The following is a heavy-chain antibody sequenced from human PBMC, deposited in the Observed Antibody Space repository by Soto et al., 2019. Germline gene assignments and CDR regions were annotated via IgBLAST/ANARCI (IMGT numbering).Heavy chain of an antibody. CDR1: GFTFSNAW. V-gene: IGHV3-15*07. CDR2: IKSKTDGGTT. J-gene: IGHJ6*02. CDR3: TRHVSSSSYYYYGMDV. D-gene: IGHD6-6*01. Sequence: GGSLRLSCAASGFTFSNAWMNWVRQAPGKGLEWVGRIKSKTDGGTTDYAAPVKGRFTISRDDSKNTLYLQMDSLKTEDTAVYYCTRHVSSSSYYYYGMDVWGQGTTVTVSS.